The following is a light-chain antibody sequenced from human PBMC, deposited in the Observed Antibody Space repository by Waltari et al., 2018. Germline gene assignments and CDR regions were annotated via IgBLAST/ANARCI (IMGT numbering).Light chain of an antibody. J-gene: IGLJ1*01. V-gene: IGLV1-40*01. CDR2: INS. CDR1: SSNIGAGHD. Sequence: QSVLTQPPSVSGAPGQRVTLSCTGTSSNIGAGHDVHWYQQIPGTVPKLLIYINSYRPSGVPDRVSGSKSGTSASLAITGLQAEDEADYYCQSYDSNLSAYVFGTGTKVTVL. CDR3: QSYDSNLSAYV.